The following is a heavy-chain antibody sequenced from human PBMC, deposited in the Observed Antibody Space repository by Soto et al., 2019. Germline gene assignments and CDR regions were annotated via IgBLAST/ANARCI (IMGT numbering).Heavy chain of an antibody. CDR1: GGSVSSGSYY. V-gene: IGHV4-61*01. J-gene: IGHJ3*02. D-gene: IGHD3-10*01. CDR3: AREATYYYGSGNRQDAFDI. CDR2: IYYSGST. Sequence: SETLSLTCTVSGGSVSSGSYYWSWIRQPPGKGLEWIGYIYYSGSTNYNPSLKSRVTISVDTSKNQFSLKLSSVTAADTAVYYCAREATYYYGSGNRQDAFDIWGQGTMVTVSS.